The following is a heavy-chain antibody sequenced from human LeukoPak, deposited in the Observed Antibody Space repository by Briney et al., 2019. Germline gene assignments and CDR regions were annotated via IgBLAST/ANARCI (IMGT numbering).Heavy chain of an antibody. Sequence: ASVKVSCKASGYTFTSYYMHWVRQAPGQGLEWMGIINPSGGSTNYAQKLQGRVTMTTVTSTSTAYMDLRSLRSDDTAVYYCARDRHRRHYYDSSLHPPLDYWGQGTLVTVSS. J-gene: IGHJ4*02. CDR3: ARDRHRRHYYDSSLHPPLDY. CDR1: GYTFTSYY. V-gene: IGHV1-46*01. CDR2: INPSGGST. D-gene: IGHD3-22*01.